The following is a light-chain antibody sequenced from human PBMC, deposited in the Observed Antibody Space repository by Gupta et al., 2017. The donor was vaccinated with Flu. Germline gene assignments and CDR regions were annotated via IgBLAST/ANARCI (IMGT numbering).Light chain of an antibody. V-gene: IGKV3-15*01. J-gene: IGKJ5*01. CDR2: GSS. CDR1: RSISNN. Sequence: EIVMTQSPATLSLSPVDRATLSCRASRSISNNLAWYQQRAGQAPRLVIYGSSSRPTGVPARFSGSGSGTDFILTISSRQSEDFATYYCQQYNDWPMITFGQGTRLEIK. CDR3: QQYNDWPMIT.